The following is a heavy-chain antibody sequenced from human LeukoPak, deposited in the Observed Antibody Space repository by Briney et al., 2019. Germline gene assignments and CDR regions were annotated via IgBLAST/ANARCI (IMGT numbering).Heavy chain of an antibody. CDR3: AGRIAARPINNWFDP. J-gene: IGHJ5*02. Sequence: SETLSLTCTVSGGSLSRSTYYWGWIRQPPGKGLEWIGSIYYSGSTYYNTSLKSRVTISVDTSKNQFSLKLSSVTAADTAVYYCAGRIAARPINNWFDPWGQGTLVTVSS. CDR2: IYYSGST. D-gene: IGHD6-6*01. CDR1: GGSLSRSTYY. V-gene: IGHV4-39*01.